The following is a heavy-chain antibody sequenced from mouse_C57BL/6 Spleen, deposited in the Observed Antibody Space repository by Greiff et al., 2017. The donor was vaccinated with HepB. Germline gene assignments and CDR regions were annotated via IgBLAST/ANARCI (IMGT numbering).Heavy chain of an antibody. J-gene: IGHJ1*03. CDR1: GYSITSGYY. CDR2: ISYDGSN. V-gene: IGHV3-6*01. Sequence: DVKLQESGPGLVKPSQSLSLTCSVTGYSITSGYYWNWIRQFPGNKLEWMGYISYDGSNNYNPSLKNRISITRDTSKNQFFLKLNSVTTEDTATYYCAILGSGYFDVWGTGTTVTVSS. D-gene: IGHD4-1*01. CDR3: AILGSGYFDV.